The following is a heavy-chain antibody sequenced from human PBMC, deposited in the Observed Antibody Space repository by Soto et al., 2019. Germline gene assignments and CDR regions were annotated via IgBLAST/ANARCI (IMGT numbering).Heavy chain of an antibody. J-gene: IGHJ4*02. D-gene: IGHD6-19*01. CDR2: IWYDGTNR. CDR1: RFTFSNHG. CDR3: ARESSSGRRDRIDY. Sequence: QVKLVESGGGVVQPGRSLRLSCAASRFTFSNHGMHWVRQAPGKGLEWVTVIWYDGTNRFYADSVKGRFTISRDISENTVFLQMNSLRAEDTAVYYCARESSSGRRDRIDYWGQGTLVTVSS. V-gene: IGHV3-33*01.